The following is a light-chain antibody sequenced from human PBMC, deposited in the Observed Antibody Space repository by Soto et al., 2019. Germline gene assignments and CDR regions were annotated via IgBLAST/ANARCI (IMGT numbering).Light chain of an antibody. V-gene: IGKV2-28*01. CDR2: LGS. CDR1: QSLVHSNGDNY. Sequence: DIVMTQSPLSLAVTPGEPASISCRSSQSLVHSNGDNYLDWYVQKPGQSPQLLIYLGSTRASGVPDRVSGSGSGTEFTLKISRVEAEDVGVYYCMQALQTPVFGGGTKVEIK. CDR3: MQALQTPV. J-gene: IGKJ4*01.